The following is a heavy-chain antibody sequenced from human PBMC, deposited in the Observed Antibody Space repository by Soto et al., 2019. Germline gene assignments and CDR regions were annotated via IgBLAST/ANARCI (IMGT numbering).Heavy chain of an antibody. CDR2: ISGSGGST. V-gene: IGHV3-23*01. CDR1: GFTFSSYA. CDR3: ANENYYFDH. Sequence: GGSLRLSCAASGFTFSSYAMSWVRQAPGKGLEWVSGISGSGGSTYYADSVKGRFTISRDNSKDTLYLQMNSLRAEDTALYYCANENYYFDHWGPGALVTVPS. J-gene: IGHJ4*02.